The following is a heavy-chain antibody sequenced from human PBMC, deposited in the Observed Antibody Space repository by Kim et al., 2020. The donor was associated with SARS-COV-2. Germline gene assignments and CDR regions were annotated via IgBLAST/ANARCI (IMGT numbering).Heavy chain of an antibody. V-gene: IGHV3-21*01. J-gene: IGHJ4*02. Sequence: VKGRFTISRDNAKNSLYLQMNGLRAEDTAVYYCARTPPNHGGSYRYFDYWGQGTLVTVSS. D-gene: IGHD3-16*02. CDR3: ARTPPNHGGSYRYFDY.